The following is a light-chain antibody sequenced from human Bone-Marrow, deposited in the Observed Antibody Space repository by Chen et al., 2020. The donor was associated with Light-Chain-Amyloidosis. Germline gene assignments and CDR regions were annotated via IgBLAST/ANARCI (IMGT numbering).Light chain of an antibody. V-gene: IGLV3-21*02. CDR3: QVWDRSSDRPV. Sequence: SYVLTQPSSVSVAPGQTAQSACGGNNIGSTSVHWYQQTPGQAPLLVVYDSDRPSGIPERLSGSNSGNTATLTISRVEAGDEADYYCQVWDRSSDRPVFGGGTKLTVL. J-gene: IGLJ3*02. CDR2: DS. CDR1: NIGSTS.